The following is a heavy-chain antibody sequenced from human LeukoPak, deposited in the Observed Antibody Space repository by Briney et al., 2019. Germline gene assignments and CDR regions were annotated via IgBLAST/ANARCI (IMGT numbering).Heavy chain of an antibody. CDR2: IYYSGST. Sequence: SETLSLTCTVSGGSISSYYWSWIRQPPGKGLEWIGCIYYSGSTNYNPSLKSRVTISVDTSKNQFSLKLSSVTAADTAVYYCARAPTGTRYFDYWGQGTLVTVSS. J-gene: IGHJ4*02. V-gene: IGHV4-59*01. D-gene: IGHD1-1*01. CDR1: GGSISSYY. CDR3: ARAPTGTRYFDY.